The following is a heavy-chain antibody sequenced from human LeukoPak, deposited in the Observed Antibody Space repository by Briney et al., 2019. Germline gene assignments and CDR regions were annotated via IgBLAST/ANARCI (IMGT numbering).Heavy chain of an antibody. D-gene: IGHD1-26*01. CDR1: GFTFKYYW. CDR2: IKEDGTQK. Sequence: GGSLRLSCEASGFTFKYYWMTWIRQAPGKGLEWVADIKEDGTQKYYLDSVKGRFTISRDDAKNSVFLQMNSLRAEDTAVYYCVRAGWELDYWGQGALVTVSS. J-gene: IGHJ4*02. V-gene: IGHV3-7*01. CDR3: VRAGWELDY.